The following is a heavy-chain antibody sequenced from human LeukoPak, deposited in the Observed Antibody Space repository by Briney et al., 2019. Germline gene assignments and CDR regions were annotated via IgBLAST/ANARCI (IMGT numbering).Heavy chain of an antibody. D-gene: IGHD5/OR15-5a*01. CDR2: ISKNGGDT. Sequence: PGGSLRLSCSASGFTFSSYSMHWVRQAPGEGLEYVSVISKNGGDTSYADSVRDRFTISRDNSKNTLYLQLSSLRPDDTAVYYCVRGGGFGVYPDFWGQGTLVTVSS. CDR1: GFTFSSYS. J-gene: IGHJ4*02. CDR3: VRGGGFGVYPDF. V-gene: IGHV3-64D*09.